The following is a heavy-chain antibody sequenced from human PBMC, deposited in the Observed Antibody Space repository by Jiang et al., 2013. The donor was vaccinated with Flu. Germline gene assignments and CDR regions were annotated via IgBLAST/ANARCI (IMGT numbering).Heavy chain of an antibody. CDR3: ARTLVPAAIPTSYWYFDL. V-gene: IGHV5-51*01. CDR1: GYSFTSYW. D-gene: IGHD2-2*02. J-gene: IGHJ2*01. CDR2: IYPANSDT. Sequence: GAEVKKPGESLKISCKGSGYSFTSYWIAWVRQMPGKGLEWMGIIYPANSDTTYSPSFQGQVTISADKSISTAYLQWSSLKASDTAMYYCARTLVPAAIPTSYWYFDLWGRGTLVTVSS.